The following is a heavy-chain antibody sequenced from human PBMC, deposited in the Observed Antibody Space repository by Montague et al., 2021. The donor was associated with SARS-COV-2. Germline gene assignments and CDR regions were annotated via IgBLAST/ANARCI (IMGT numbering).Heavy chain of an antibody. CDR1: GASMSGSY. J-gene: IGHJ4*02. D-gene: IGHD3-22*01. CDR2: IYSSGST. V-gene: IGHV4-59*12. CDR3: ARGTRVVGITPGFRY. Sequence: SETLSLTCTVSGASMSGSYWGWVRQPPGKGPEWIGNIYSSGSTHYNPSLKSRVTISVDTSKSQFSLRLTSVTAADTAMYYCARGTRVVGITPGFRYWGQGTQVAVSS.